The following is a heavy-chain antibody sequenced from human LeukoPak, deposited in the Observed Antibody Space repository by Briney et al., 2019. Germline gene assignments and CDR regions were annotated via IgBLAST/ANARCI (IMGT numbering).Heavy chain of an antibody. CDR3: ARENSGSYYQFDC. CDR2: IYYSGST. D-gene: IGHD1-26*01. Sequence: PSETLSFTCTVSGGSISSSSYYWGWIRQPPGKGLEWIGSIYYSGSTYYNPSLKSRVTISVDTSKNQFSLKLSSVTAADTAVYYCARENSGSYYQFDCWGQGTLVTVSS. CDR1: GGSISSSSYY. J-gene: IGHJ4*02. V-gene: IGHV4-39*07.